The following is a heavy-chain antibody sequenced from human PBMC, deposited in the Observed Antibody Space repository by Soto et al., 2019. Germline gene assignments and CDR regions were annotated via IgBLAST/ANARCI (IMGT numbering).Heavy chain of an antibody. J-gene: IGHJ4*02. CDR3: ARGGLETYKYDTSGYPFNFDY. CDR2: IIPIFDTP. CDR1: GGTFSTYA. V-gene: IGHV1-69*12. Sequence: QVQLVQSGPEVKKPGYSVRVSCKASGGTFSTYAISWVRQAPGQGLEWMGGIIPIFDTPNYAQNFQGRITITAAESTSTTYMELSSLRSGDTAVYYCARGGLETYKYDTSGYPFNFDYWGQGTLITVSS. D-gene: IGHD3-22*01.